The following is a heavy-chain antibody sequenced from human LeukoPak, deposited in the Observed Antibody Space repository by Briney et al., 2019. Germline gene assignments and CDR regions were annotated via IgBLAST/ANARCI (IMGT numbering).Heavy chain of an antibody. CDR2: INHSGST. Sequence: SETLSLTCAVYGGSFSGYYWSWIRQPPGKGLEWIGEINHSGSTSYNPSLKSRVTISVDTSKNQFSLKLSSVTAADTAVYYCARARGYSYGYKGWFDPWGQGTLVTVSS. V-gene: IGHV4-34*01. CDR1: GGSFSGYY. D-gene: IGHD5-18*01. CDR3: ARARGYSYGYKGWFDP. J-gene: IGHJ5*02.